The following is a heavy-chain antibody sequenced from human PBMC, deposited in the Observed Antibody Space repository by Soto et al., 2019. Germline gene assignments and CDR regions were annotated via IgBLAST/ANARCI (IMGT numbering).Heavy chain of an antibody. CDR1: GFTFSSYS. CDR3: ARAWLGNANCVGDCLVKCFDP. Sequence: PGGSLRLSCAASGFTFSSYSMNWVRQAPGKGLEWVSSISSSSNYIYYADSVQGRFTISRDNAKNSLYLQMNSLRAEDTAVYYCARAWLGNANCVGDCLVKCFDPRCQGPWLTVFS. D-gene: IGHD2-21*02. J-gene: IGHJ5*02. CDR2: ISSSSNYI. V-gene: IGHV3-21*01.